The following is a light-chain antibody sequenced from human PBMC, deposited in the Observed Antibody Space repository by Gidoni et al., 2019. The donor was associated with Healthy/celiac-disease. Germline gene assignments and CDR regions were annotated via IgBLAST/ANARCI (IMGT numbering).Light chain of an antibody. CDR2: AAS. J-gene: IGKJ1*01. CDR1: QSISSY. Sequence: DIQMTQSPSSLSASVGDRVTITCRASQSISSYLNWYQQKQGKAPKLLIYAASSLQSGVPSRFSGSGSGTDFTLTISSLQPEDFATYYCQQSYSTLWTFXQXTKVEIK. V-gene: IGKV1-39*01. CDR3: QQSYSTLWT.